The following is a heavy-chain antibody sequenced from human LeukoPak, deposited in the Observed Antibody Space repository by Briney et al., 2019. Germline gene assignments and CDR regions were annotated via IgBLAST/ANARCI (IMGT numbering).Heavy chain of an antibody. D-gene: IGHD1-1*01. CDR1: GGSISSGSYY. CDR2: IYTSGST. Sequence: SETLSLTCTVSGGSISSGSYYWRWIRQPAGKGLEWIGRIYTSGSTNYNPSLKSRVTISVDTSKNQFSLKLSSVTAADTAVYYCAREISTTQPNPFFDYWGQGTLVTVSS. V-gene: IGHV4-61*02. CDR3: AREISTTQPNPFFDY. J-gene: IGHJ4*02.